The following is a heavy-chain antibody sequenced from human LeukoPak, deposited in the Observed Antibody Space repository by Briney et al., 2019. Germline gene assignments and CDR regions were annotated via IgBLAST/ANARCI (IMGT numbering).Heavy chain of an antibody. J-gene: IGHJ4*02. D-gene: IGHD6-19*01. Sequence: PGGSLRLSCAASGFTFSSYSMNWVRQAPGKGLEWVSSISSSSSYIYYADSVKGRFTISRDNAKNSLYLQMNSLRAEDTAVYYCACFTPAVAGRDWGQGTLVTVSS. CDR2: ISSSSSYI. V-gene: IGHV3-21*01. CDR3: ACFTPAVAGRD. CDR1: GFTFSSYS.